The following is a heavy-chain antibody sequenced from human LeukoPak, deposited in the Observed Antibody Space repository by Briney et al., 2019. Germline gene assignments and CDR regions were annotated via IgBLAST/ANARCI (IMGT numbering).Heavy chain of an antibody. CDR3: ARGATMVRGVRYAGGDFDY. V-gene: IGHV3-66*01. J-gene: IGHJ4*02. CDR1: GFTVSSNY. D-gene: IGHD3-10*01. Sequence: GGSLRLSCAASGFTVSSNYMSWVRQAPGKGLEWVSVIYSGGSTYYADSVKGRFTISRDNSKNTLYLQMNSLRAEDTAVYYCARGATMVRGVRYAGGDFDYWGQGTLVTVSS. CDR2: IYSGGST.